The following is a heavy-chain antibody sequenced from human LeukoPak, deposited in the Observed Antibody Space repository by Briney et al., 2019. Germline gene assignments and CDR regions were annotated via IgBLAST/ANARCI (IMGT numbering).Heavy chain of an antibody. D-gene: IGHD5-18*01. V-gene: IGHV4-59*01. Sequence: PSETLSLTCTVTGGSISSYYWSWIRQPPGKGMEWIGYIYYSGSTNYSPSLKSRVTISVDTSRNQFSLTLSSVTAADTAVYYCARELWFEYYYYGMDVWGQGTTVTVSS. J-gene: IGHJ6*02. CDR3: ARELWFEYYYYGMDV. CDR2: IYYSGST. CDR1: GGSISSYY.